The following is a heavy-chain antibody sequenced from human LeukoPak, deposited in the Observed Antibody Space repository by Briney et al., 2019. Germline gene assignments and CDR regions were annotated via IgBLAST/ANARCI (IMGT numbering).Heavy chain of an antibody. CDR2: IYHSGST. V-gene: IGHV4-30-2*01. CDR1: GGSISSGGYS. D-gene: IGHD3-22*01. Sequence: SETLSLTCAVSGGSISSGGYSWSWIRQPPGKGLEWIGYIYHSGSTYYNPSLKSRVTISVDTSKNQFSLKLSSVTAADTAVYYCAREYYYDSSGYYGPYYYGMDVWGQGTTVTVSS. J-gene: IGHJ6*02. CDR3: AREYYYDSSGYYGPYYYGMDV.